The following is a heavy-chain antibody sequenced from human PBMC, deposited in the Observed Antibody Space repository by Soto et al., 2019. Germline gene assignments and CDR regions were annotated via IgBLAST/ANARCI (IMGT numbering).Heavy chain of an antibody. J-gene: IGHJ6*02. V-gene: IGHV4-34*01. D-gene: IGHD1-26*01. CDR1: GGSFSGYY. CDR2: INHSGST. CDR3: AMGGYYYGMDV. Sequence: PSETLSLTCAVYGGSFSGYYWSWIRQPPGKGLEWIGEINHSGSTNYNPSLKSRVTISVDTSKNQFSLKLSSVTAADTAVYYCAMGGYYYGMDVWGQGTTVTVSS.